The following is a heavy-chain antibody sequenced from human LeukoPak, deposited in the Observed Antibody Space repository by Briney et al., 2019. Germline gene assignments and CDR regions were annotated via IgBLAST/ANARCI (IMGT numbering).Heavy chain of an antibody. CDR2: INPSGGST. Sequence: GASVKVSCKASGYTFIGYYMHWVRQAPGQGLEWMGVINPSGGSTSYAQEFQGRVTLTRDMSTSTDYLELSSLRSEDTAVYYCARDNSVRDTAWWFDPWGQGTLVTVSS. D-gene: IGHD2-21*02. V-gene: IGHV1-46*01. CDR3: ARDNSVRDTAWWFDP. J-gene: IGHJ5*02. CDR1: GYTFIGYY.